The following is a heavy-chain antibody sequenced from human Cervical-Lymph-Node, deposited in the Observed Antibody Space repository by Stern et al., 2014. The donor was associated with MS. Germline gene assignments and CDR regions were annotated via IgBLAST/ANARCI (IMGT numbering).Heavy chain of an antibody. J-gene: IGHJ4*02. CDR3: ARISLGSGIDY. CDR2: INPNSGAT. Sequence: QVQLVQSGAEVKKPGASVKVTCKTSENTFTGYYIHWVRQAPGQGLEWMGWINPNSGATNYAPRFQDRVSLTSDTSNSLAYMELDRLTSGDTAVYYCARISLGSGIDYWGQGSLVTVSS. D-gene: IGHD1-26*01. CDR1: ENTFTGYY. V-gene: IGHV1-2*02.